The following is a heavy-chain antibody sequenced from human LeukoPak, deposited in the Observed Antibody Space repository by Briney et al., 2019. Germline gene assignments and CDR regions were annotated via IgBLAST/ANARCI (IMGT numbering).Heavy chain of an antibody. Sequence: GRSLRLSCAASGFTFSSYAMHWVRQAPGKGLEWVAVISYDGSNKYYADSVKGRFTISRDNSKNTLYLQMNSLRAEDTAVYYCAREGGRDYVWGSYPFDPWGQGTLVTVSS. V-gene: IGHV3-30-3*01. CDR1: GFTFSSYA. D-gene: IGHD3-16*01. J-gene: IGHJ5*02. CDR2: ISYDGSNK. CDR3: AREGGRDYVWGSYPFDP.